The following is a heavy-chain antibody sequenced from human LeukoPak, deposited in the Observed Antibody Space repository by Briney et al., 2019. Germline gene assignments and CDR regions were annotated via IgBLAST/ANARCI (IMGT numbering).Heavy chain of an antibody. V-gene: IGHV3-23*01. CDR3: AKDRPLRPYSSSWYADAFDI. Sequence: GGSLRLSCAASGFTFSSYAMNWVRQAPGKGLEWVSALSGSGGATYYADSVKGRFTISRDNSKNTLYLQMNSLRAEDTAVYYCAKDRPLRPYSSSWYADAFDIWGQGTMVTVSS. D-gene: IGHD6-13*01. CDR2: LSGSGGAT. J-gene: IGHJ3*02. CDR1: GFTFSSYA.